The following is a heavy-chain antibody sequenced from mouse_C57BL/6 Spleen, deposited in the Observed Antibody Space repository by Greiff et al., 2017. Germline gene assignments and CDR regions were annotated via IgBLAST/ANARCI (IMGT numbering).Heavy chain of an antibody. J-gene: IGHJ4*01. CDR2: INPNNGGT. CDR1: GYTFTDYN. D-gene: IGHD2-4*01. V-gene: IGHV1-22*01. CDR3: ARGDRNDYDEWYYAMDY. Sequence: VQLQQSGPELVKPGASVKMSCKASGYTFTDYNMHWVKQSHGKSLEWIGYINPNNGGTSYNQKFKGKATLTVNKSSSTAYMELRSLTSEDSAVYYCARGDRNDYDEWYYAMDYWGQGTSVTVSS.